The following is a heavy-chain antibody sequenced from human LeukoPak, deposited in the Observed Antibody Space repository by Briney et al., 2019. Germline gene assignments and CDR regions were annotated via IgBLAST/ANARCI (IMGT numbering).Heavy chain of an antibody. D-gene: IGHD3-22*01. CDR1: GYTSTSYY. V-gene: IGHV1-46*01. J-gene: IGHJ4*02. CDR2: INPSGGST. CDR3: ARSNNYYASSGYYAKTRRDFDY. Sequence: ASVKVSCKTSGYTSTSYYMHWVRQAPGQGLEWMGIINPSGGSTSYAQNFQGRVTMTRATSTSTVYMELSSLRSEDTAVYYCARSNNYYASSGYYAKTRRDFDYWGQGTLVAVSS.